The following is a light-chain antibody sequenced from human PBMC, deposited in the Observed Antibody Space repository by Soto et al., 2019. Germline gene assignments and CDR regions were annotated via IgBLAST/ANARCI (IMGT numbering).Light chain of an antibody. J-gene: IGKJ1*01. CDR1: QTISNT. Sequence: EVVMTQSPATLSVSPGDKVSLSCRANQTISNTLAWYQQKPGQAPRLLIYAASTRATGVSARFSGSGSGTDFSLTISSLQPEDFATYYCQQSSSFPRTFGQGTKVDIK. V-gene: IGKV3-15*01. CDR3: QQSSSFPRT. CDR2: AAS.